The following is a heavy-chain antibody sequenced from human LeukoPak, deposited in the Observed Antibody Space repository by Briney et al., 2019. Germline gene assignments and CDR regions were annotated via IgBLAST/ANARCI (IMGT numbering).Heavy chain of an antibody. Sequence: SETLSLTCIVSGGSMSSGDYYWSWIRQPPGKGLEWIGYIYYSGSTYYNPSLNSRVTILIDTSKNLFSLKLTSVTAAGTAVYYCAREDSRWFDPWGQGTLVTVSS. V-gene: IGHV4-30-4*01. J-gene: IGHJ5*02. CDR2: IYYSGST. D-gene: IGHD3/OR15-3a*01. CDR1: GGSMSSGDYY. CDR3: AREDSRWFDP.